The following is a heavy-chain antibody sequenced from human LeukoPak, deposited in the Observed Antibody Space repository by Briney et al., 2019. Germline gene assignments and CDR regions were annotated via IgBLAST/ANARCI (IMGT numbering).Heavy chain of an antibody. J-gene: IGHJ5*02. CDR1: GGSFSGYY. V-gene: IGHV4-34*01. Sequence: NPSETLSLTCAVYGGSFSGYYWSWIRQPPGKWLEWIGEINHSGSTNYNPSLKSRVTISVDTSKNQFSLKLSSVTAADTAVYYCAREGYGDYVWFDPGGQGTLVTVSS. CDR3: AREGYGDYVWFDP. CDR2: INHSGST. D-gene: IGHD4-17*01.